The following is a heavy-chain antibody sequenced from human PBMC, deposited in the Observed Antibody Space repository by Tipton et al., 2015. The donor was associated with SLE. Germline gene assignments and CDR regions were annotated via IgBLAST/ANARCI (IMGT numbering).Heavy chain of an antibody. J-gene: IGHJ4*02. CDR1: GGSISSYY. Sequence: TLSLTCTVSGGSISSYYWSWIRQPAGKGLEWIGYIYTSGSTNYNPSLKSRVTISVDTSKNQFSLKLSSVTAADTAVYYCARMGTTVTVDYWGQGTLVTVSS. CDR2: IYTSGST. V-gene: IGHV4-4*09. CDR3: ARMGTTVTVDY. D-gene: IGHD4-17*01.